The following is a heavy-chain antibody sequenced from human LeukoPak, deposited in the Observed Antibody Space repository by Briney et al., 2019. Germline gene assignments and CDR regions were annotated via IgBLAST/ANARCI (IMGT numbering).Heavy chain of an antibody. D-gene: IGHD6-19*01. Sequence: PGGSLRLSCAASGFTFDDYAMHWVRQAPGKGLEWVSGISWNSGSIGYADSVKGRFTISRDNAKNSLYLQMNSLRAEDTALYYCAKTHSSGWVFDYWGQGTVVTVSS. CDR1: GFTFDDYA. CDR3: AKTHSSGWVFDY. V-gene: IGHV3-9*01. CDR2: ISWNSGSI. J-gene: IGHJ4*02.